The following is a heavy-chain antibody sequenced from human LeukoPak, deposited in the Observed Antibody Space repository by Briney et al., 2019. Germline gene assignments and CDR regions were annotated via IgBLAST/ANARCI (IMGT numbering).Heavy chain of an antibody. D-gene: IGHD2-8*01. CDR2: IHASGST. Sequence: SETLSLTCTVSGASINTYYWSWFRQPAGTGLEWIGRIHASGSTYYNPSLKSRVTISVDRSKNQFSLKLSSVTAADTAVYYCARADDCTNGVCDAFDIWGQGTMVTVSS. CDR3: ARADDCTNGVCDAFDI. CDR1: GASINTYY. V-gene: IGHV4-4*07. J-gene: IGHJ3*02.